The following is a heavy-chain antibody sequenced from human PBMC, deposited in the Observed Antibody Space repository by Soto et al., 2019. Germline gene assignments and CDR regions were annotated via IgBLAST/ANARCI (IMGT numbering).Heavy chain of an antibody. CDR3: ARYPNYCDGMNPDAFDL. V-gene: IGHV1-46*01. CDR1: GYTFTSYY. D-gene: IGHD3-22*01. Sequence: ASVKASCKASGYTFTSYYMHRVRQAPGQGLEWMGIINPSGGSTSYAQKFQGRVTMTRDTSTSTVYMELSSLRSEDTAVYYCARYPNYCDGMNPDAFDLWGQGTMDTGSS. J-gene: IGHJ3*01. CDR2: INPSGGST.